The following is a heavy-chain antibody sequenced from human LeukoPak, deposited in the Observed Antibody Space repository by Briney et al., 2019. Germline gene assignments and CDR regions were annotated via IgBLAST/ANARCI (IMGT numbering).Heavy chain of an antibody. D-gene: IGHD3-10*01. CDR3: SKDGYYGSGNSFAFDI. J-gene: IGHJ3*02. CDR1: GFTFSSYE. V-gene: IGHV3-30*02. Sequence: GGSLRLSCAASGFTFSSYEMNWVRQAPGKGLEWVAFIRYDGRNKYYADSVKGRFTISRDNSKNTLYLQMNSLRAEDTAVYYCSKDGYYGSGNSFAFDIWGQGTKVTVSS. CDR2: IRYDGRNK.